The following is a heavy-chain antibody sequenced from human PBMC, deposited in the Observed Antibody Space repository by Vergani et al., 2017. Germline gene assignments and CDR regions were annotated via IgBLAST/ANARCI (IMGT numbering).Heavy chain of an antibody. CDR1: GFTFSRHW. J-gene: IGHJ4*02. CDR2: ISSSSSYI. Sequence: EVQLVESGGGLVQPGGSLRLSCAASGFTFSRHWMHWVRHAPGKGLVWVSSISSSSSYIYYADSVKGRFTISRDDSKSIAYLQMSSLKAEDTAVYYCTRDRLDDSYAYFDYWGEGTLVTVAP. CDR3: TRDRLDDSYAYFDY. D-gene: IGHD3-16*01. V-gene: IGHV3-21*03.